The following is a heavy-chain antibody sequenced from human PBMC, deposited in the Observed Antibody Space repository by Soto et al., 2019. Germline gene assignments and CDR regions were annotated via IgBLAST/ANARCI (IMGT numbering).Heavy chain of an antibody. Sequence: QVQLQESGPGLVKPSGTLSLTCDVSGDSITSIHWWSWVRQPPGKGLEWIGEVHRSGSTTYNPSLQSRLSISIDTSKNQFYLNLISMIVADTAVYYCASWTVDMERGGLAFHSWGQGTMVSVSA. CDR2: VHRSGST. V-gene: IGHV4-4*02. D-gene: IGHD5-12*01. CDR3: ASWTVDMERGGLAFHS. CDR1: GDSITSIHW. J-gene: IGHJ3*02.